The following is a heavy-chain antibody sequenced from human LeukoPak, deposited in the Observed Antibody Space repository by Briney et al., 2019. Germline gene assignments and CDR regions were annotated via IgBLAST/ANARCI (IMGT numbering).Heavy chain of an antibody. V-gene: IGHV3-15*01. CDR2: IKSRDDGGTT. D-gene: IGHD2/OR15-2a*01. CDR3: TTYNSRNAFDM. CDR1: GFAVKNTW. Sequence: GGSLRLSCAASGFAVKNTWMSWARQAPGKGLEWVGRIKSRDDGGTTEFAATVKGRFTISRDDSKNTLSLQMNSLKFEDTAVYYCTTYNSRNAFDMWGRGTMVTVSP. J-gene: IGHJ3*02.